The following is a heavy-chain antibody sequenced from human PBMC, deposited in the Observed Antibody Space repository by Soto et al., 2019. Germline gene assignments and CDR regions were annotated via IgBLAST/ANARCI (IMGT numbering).Heavy chain of an antibody. D-gene: IGHD2-2*01. Sequence: SVKVSCKASGGTFSNYTISWLRQAPGQGLEWMGGIIPVFGTTDYEQKFQGRVTITADGSTSTAYMELSSLRSADTAVYYCARSSPHIGVGKPAGKQDYNGMDVWGQGTTVTVSS. CDR1: GGTFSNYT. CDR2: IIPVFGTT. CDR3: ARSSPHIGVGKPAGKQDYNGMDV. J-gene: IGHJ6*02. V-gene: IGHV1-69*13.